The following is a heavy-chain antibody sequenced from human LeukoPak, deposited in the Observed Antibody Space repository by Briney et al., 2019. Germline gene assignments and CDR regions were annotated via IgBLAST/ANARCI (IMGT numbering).Heavy chain of an antibody. CDR2: INPNSGGT. J-gene: IGHJ6*03. CDR3: ARVPDPVLRFLEWLPQNYYYYYYMDV. D-gene: IGHD3-3*01. CDR1: GYTFTGYY. Sequence: ASVKVSCKASGYTFTGYYMHWVRQAPGQGLEWMGWINPNSGGTNYAQKFQGRVTMTRDTSVSTAYMELSRLRSDDTAVYYCARVPDPVLRFLEWLPQNYYYYYYMDVWGKGTTATVSS. V-gene: IGHV1-2*02.